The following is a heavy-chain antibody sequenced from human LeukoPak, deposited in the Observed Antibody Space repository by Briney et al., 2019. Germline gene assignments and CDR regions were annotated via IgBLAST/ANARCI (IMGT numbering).Heavy chain of an antibody. Sequence: GPSLRLSCAVSGFALSRYAMSCVRQAPGRGLECVSAISGSGGSTYYADSVKGRFTISRDNSKNTLYLQMNSLRAEDTAVYYCAGSTVTTVSYYYGMDVWGQGTTVTVSS. J-gene: IGHJ6*02. CDR3: AGSTVTTVSYYYGMDV. D-gene: IGHD4-17*01. CDR2: ISGSGGST. CDR1: GFALSRYA. V-gene: IGHV3-23*01.